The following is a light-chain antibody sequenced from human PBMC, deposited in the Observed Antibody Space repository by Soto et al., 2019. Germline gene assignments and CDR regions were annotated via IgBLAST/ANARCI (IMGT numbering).Light chain of an antibody. V-gene: IGKV3-20*01. Sequence: EIGLTQAPATLSLSPGERATLSCRASQSVSSSYLAWYQQNPGQAPMLLIDGASSKATGIPDRFSGSGSGTDFTLIISRLESEGVAGYYCQQYGSLCTFGQGTKLQLQ. CDR3: QQYGSLCT. J-gene: IGKJ2*02. CDR2: GAS. CDR1: QSVSSSY.